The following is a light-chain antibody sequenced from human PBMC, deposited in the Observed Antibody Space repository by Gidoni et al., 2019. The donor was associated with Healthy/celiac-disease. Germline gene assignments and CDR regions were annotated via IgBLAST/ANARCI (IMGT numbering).Light chain of an antibody. CDR3: QQDYSYPRT. Sequence: AIRITQSPSSLSASTGDRVTITCRAGQGISSYLAWYQQKPGKAPKLLIYAASTLQSGVPSRFSGSGSGTDFTRTISCLQSEEFATYYCQQDYSYPRTFGQGTKVEIK. J-gene: IGKJ1*01. V-gene: IGKV1-8*01. CDR1: QGISSY. CDR2: AAS.